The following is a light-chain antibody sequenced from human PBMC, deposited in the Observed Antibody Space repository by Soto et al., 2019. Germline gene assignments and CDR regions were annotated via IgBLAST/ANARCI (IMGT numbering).Light chain of an antibody. CDR3: QQDYNLPLT. CDR1: QSVGSN. CDR2: GAS. Sequence: VVTQSPATLSLSPSERVXLSRRTSQSVGSNVAWYQQKPGQAPRLLIYGASTRATGIPARFSGSGSGTDFTLTISSLQPEDFAVYYCQQDYNLPLTFGGGTKVDIK. V-gene: IGKV3D-15*02. J-gene: IGKJ4*01.